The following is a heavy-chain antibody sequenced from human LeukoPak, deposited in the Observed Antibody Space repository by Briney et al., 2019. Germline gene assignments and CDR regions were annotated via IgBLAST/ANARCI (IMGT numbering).Heavy chain of an antibody. Sequence: ASVKVSCKTSGFIFTGYYIHWVRQAPGQGLEWMGWINPNSGGTNYAQKFQGRVTMTRDTSISTAYMELSRLRSDDTAVYYCAGRDGYAFDYWGQGTLVTVSS. D-gene: IGHD5-24*01. J-gene: IGHJ4*02. V-gene: IGHV1-2*02. CDR2: INPNSGGT. CDR3: AGRDGYAFDY. CDR1: GFIFTGYY.